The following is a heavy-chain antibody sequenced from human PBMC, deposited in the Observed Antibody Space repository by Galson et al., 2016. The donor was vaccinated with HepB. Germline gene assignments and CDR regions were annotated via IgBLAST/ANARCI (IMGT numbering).Heavy chain of an antibody. D-gene: IGHD2-15*01. CDR1: GFTFSSYA. J-gene: IGHJ4*02. CDR3: AKDRDGYCSGVSCYSGSDF. Sequence: SLRLSCAASGFTFSSYAMHWVRQAPGKGLEWMAVISYDGTSAKYADSLEGRFTISKDHSKNTLLLHMSGLRPEDTALYYCAKDRDGYCSGVSCYSGSDFWGRGTLVTVSS. V-gene: IGHV3-30*18. CDR2: ISYDGTSA.